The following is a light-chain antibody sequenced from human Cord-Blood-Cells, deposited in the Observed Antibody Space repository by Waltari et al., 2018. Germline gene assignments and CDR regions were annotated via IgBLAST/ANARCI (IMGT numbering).Light chain of an antibody. CDR2: DAS. CDR3: QQYDTVYS. V-gene: IGKV1-33*01. J-gene: IGKJ2*03. Sequence: DIQMTQSPSSLSASVGDRITIPCQASQDISNYLNWYQQKPGKAPKLLIYDASNLETGVPSRFSGSGSGTDFTFTISSLQPEDIATYYCQQYDTVYSFGQGTKLEIK. CDR1: QDISNY.